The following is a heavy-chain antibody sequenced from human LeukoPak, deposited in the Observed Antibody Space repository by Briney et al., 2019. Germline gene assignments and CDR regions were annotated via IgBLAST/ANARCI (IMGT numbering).Heavy chain of an antibody. CDR1: GGSISSSSYY. D-gene: IGHD3-10*02. V-gene: IGHV4-39*07. Sequence: PSETLSLTCTVSGGSISSSSYYWGWIRQPPGKGLEWIGSIYYSGSTYYNPSLKSRVTISVDTSKNQFSLKLSSVTAADTAVYYCARSFLYLLRSGSYHYFDYWGQGTLVTVSS. CDR2: IYYSGST. J-gene: IGHJ4*02. CDR3: ARSFLYLLRSGSYHYFDY.